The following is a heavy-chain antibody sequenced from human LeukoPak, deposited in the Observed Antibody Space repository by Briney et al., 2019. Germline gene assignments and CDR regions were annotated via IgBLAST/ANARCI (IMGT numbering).Heavy chain of an antibody. CDR2: IYYSGRT. CDR1: GGSISSYY. D-gene: IGHD3-22*01. Sequence: SETLSLTCTVSGGSISSYYWSWIRQPPGKGLEWIGTIYYSGRTYYSPSLKSRVTMSVDPSNNQFSLNLRSVTAADTALYYCARRRYYDGSGYLEWGQGTLLSVSS. V-gene: IGHV4-59*04. J-gene: IGHJ1*01. CDR3: ARRRYYDGSGYLE.